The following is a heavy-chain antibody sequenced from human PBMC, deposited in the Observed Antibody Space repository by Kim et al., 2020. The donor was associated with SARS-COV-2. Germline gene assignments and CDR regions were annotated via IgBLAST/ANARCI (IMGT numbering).Heavy chain of an antibody. J-gene: IGHJ4*02. CDR2: TYYRSQWYS. CDR1: GDSVSSNTAV. CDR3: ARDAPGSSFFDF. Sequence: SQTLSLTCDISGDSVSSNTAVWNWIRQSPSRGLEWLGRTYYRSQWYSHYALSVESRITISPDTSKNQVYLQLDSVTPEDTAVYYCARDAPGSSFFDFWGQGTLVTVSS. D-gene: IGHD2-15*01. V-gene: IGHV6-1*01.